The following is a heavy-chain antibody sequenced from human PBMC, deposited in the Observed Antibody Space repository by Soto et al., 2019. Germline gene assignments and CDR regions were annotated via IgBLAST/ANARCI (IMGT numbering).Heavy chain of an antibody. V-gene: IGHV1-18*01. Sequence: QVQLLQSGAEVKKPGASVKVSCKASGYTFTNYGITWVRQAPGQGLEWMGWIGAYNGNTHYTESLQGIATMTTATSTSTAYMERGGLRSNDSAVYSWARVRKLVGYFYYNRDVWGNGTTVPVSS. J-gene: IGHJ6*03. D-gene: IGHD6-6*01. CDR3: ARVRKLVGYFYYNRDV. CDR1: GYTFTNYG. CDR2: IGAYNGNT.